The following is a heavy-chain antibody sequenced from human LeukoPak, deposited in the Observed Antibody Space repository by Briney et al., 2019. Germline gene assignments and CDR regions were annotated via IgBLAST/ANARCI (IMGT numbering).Heavy chain of an antibody. V-gene: IGHV1-18*01. CDR2: ISAYNGNT. D-gene: IGHD4-17*01. Sequence: GASVKVSCKASGYTFTSYGISWVRQAPGQRLEWMGWISAYNGNTNYAQKLQGRVTMTTDTSTSTAYMELRSLRSDDTDVYYCARGWWATVTTNYYYYYGMDVWGQGTTVTVSS. J-gene: IGHJ6*02. CDR1: GYTFTSYG. CDR3: ARGWWATVTTNYYYYYGMDV.